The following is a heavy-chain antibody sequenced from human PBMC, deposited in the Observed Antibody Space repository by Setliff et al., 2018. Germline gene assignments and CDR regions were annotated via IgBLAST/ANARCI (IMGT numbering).Heavy chain of an antibody. D-gene: IGHD2-8*02. V-gene: IGHV4-34*01. Sequence: SETLSLTCAVYGGSSSTYYWIWIRQPPGKGLEWIGEINHSGSTNYNPSLKSRVTISVDTSKNQFSLKLSSVTAADTALYYCTVYNTGSSKDHYWGQGTQVTVSS. J-gene: IGHJ4*02. CDR3: TVYNTGSSKDHY. CDR1: GGSSSTYY. CDR2: INHSGST.